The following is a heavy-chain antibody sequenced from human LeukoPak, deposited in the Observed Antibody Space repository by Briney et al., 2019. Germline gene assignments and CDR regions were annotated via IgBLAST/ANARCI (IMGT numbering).Heavy chain of an antibody. CDR2: ISGSGGST. V-gene: IGHV3-23*01. CDR3: AKDRGHCSSTSCPLSAFDI. D-gene: IGHD2-2*01. Sequence: ETLSLTCAVYGGSFSGYYWSWIRQPPGKGLEWVSAISGSGGSTYYADSVKGRFTISRDNSKNTLYLQMNSLRAEDTAVYYCAKDRGHCSSTSCPLSAFDIWGQGTMVTVSS. J-gene: IGHJ3*02. CDR1: GGSFSGYY.